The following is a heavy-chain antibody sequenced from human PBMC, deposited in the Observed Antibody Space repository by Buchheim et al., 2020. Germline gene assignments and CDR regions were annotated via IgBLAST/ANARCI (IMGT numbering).Heavy chain of an antibody. J-gene: IGHJ6*02. CDR1: GFAFSSYE. CDR3: AREGPWEYYGLDV. Sequence: EMQLVESGGGLVQSGGSLRLSCAASGFAFSSYEMNWVRQAPGEGLEWVSYIGGSGTTIHYADSVKGRFTISRDNAKNSLYLQMNSLRDEDTAVYYCAREGPWEYYGLDVWGQGTT. V-gene: IGHV3-48*03. CDR2: IGGSGTTI. D-gene: IGHD1-26*01.